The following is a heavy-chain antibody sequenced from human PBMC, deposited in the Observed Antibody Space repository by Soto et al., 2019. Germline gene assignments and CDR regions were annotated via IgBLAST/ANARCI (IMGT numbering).Heavy chain of an antibody. CDR1: GFTFSSYA. D-gene: IGHD3-3*01. CDR2: ISYDGSNK. CDR3: ARVPGYDFWSGRYYYYYYGMDV. J-gene: IGHJ6*02. V-gene: IGHV3-30-3*01. Sequence: QVQLVESGGGVVQPGRSLRLSCAASGFTFSSYAMHWVRQAPGKGLEWVAVISYDGSNKYDADSVKGRFTISRDNSKHTLYLQMNSLRAEDTAVYYCARVPGYDFWSGRYYYYYYGMDVWGQGTTVTVSS.